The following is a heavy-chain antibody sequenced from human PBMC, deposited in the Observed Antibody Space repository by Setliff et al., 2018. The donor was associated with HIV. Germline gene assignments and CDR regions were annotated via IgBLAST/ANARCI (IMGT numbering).Heavy chain of an antibody. CDR1: GFTFSSYG. D-gene: IGHD4-4*01. Sequence: GGSLRLSCAASGFTFSSYGMHWVRQAPGKGLEWVAVIWYDGSNKYYADSVKGRFTISRDNAKNSLYLQMNSLRAEDTAVYYCARDDSNYRQHGMDVWGQGTTVTVSS. V-gene: IGHV3-33*08. J-gene: IGHJ6*02. CDR2: IWYDGSNK. CDR3: ARDDSNYRQHGMDV.